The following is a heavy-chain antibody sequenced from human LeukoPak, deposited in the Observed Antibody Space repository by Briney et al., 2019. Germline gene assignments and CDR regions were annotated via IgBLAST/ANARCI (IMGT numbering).Heavy chain of an antibody. V-gene: IGHV1-8*03. CDR2: MNPNSGNT. CDR1: GYTFTSYD. J-gene: IGHJ4*02. CDR3: ARGKIAGAARPYFDY. D-gene: IGHD6-6*01. Sequence: ASVKVSCKASGYTFTSYDINWVRQATGQGLEWMGWMNPNSGNTGYAQEFQGRVTITRNTSISTAYMELSSLRSEDTAVYYCARGKIAGAARPYFDYWGQGTLVTVSS.